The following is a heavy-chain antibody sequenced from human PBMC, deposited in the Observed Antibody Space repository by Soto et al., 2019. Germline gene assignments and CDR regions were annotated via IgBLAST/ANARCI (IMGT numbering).Heavy chain of an antibody. CDR3: AKEGPGGGRHFYYGMDV. CDR2: ITNDGNNE. CDR1: GFVFSDYG. D-gene: IGHD1-26*01. J-gene: IGHJ6*02. V-gene: IGHV3-30*02. Sequence: GGSLRLSCAASGFVFSDYGMHWLRQAPGKGLEWVALITNDGNNEFYRESVKGRFSISRGRSTNTVDLLMNSLRPEDTSVYYCAKEGPGGGRHFYYGMDVWGQGTTVTVYS.